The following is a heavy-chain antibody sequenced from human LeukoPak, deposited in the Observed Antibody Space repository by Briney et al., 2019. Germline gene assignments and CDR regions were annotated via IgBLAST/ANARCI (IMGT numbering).Heavy chain of an antibody. D-gene: IGHD1-26*01. Sequence: PGGSLRLSCVASGFTFSHYAMHWVRQAPGKGLEWVAVISYDGSNKYYADSVKGRFSISRDNSDNTLYVEMNSLRDEDTALYYCARALAYLHYFGLGVWGQGTTVTVSS. CDR1: GFTFSHYA. CDR2: ISYDGSNK. CDR3: ARALAYLHYFGLGV. V-gene: IGHV3-30-3*01. J-gene: IGHJ6*02.